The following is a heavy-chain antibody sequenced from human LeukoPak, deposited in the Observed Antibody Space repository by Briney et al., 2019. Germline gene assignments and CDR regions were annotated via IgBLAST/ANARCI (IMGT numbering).Heavy chain of an antibody. CDR2: INWNGGST. CDR1: GFTFNRNW. D-gene: IGHD2-2*01. J-gene: IGHJ4*02. Sequence: GGSLRLSCAGSGFTFNRNWMHWVRQAPGKGLEWVSGINWNGGSTGYADSVKGRFTISRDNAKNSLYLQMNSLRAEDTALYYCARGGYPYPIDYWGQGTLVTVSS. CDR3: ARGGYPYPIDY. V-gene: IGHV3-20*04.